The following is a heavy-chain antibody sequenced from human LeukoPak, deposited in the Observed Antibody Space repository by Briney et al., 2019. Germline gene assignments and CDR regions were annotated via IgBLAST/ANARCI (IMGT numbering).Heavy chain of an antibody. V-gene: IGHV1-69*13. CDR3: ARDLLGSATSYSSGAWDY. CDR2: IIPIFDTA. Sequence: SVKVSCKASGYTFTDYYMHWVRQAPRQGLEWMGGIIPIFDTADNAQKFQGRLAITADESTSTAYMELSSLRAEDTAVYYCARDLLGSATSYSSGAWDYWGQGTLVTVSS. D-gene: IGHD3-9*01. J-gene: IGHJ4*02. CDR1: GYTFTDYY.